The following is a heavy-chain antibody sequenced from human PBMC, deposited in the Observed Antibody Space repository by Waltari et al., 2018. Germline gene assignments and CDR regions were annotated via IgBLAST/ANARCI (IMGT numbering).Heavy chain of an antibody. CDR1: GYNFTGYA. CDR2: INPKNGDT. Sequence: LVQSGAEVKKPGASVKVSCKASGYNFTGYAILCVRQAPGQGLEWMGRINPKNGDTHYAQNFQGRVALTTDTSTNTAFMELQRLRSDDTAVYYCLRDSSGSHFDYWGQGTLVTVSS. D-gene: IGHD3-22*01. V-gene: IGHV1-2*06. CDR3: LRDSSGSHFDY. J-gene: IGHJ4*02.